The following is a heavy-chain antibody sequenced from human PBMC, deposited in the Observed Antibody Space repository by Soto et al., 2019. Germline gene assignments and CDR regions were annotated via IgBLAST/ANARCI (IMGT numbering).Heavy chain of an antibody. J-gene: IGHJ4*02. CDR3: AREAYCGGDCPYYFDY. V-gene: IGHV4-59*01. CDR2: IYYSGST. CDR1: GGSISSYY. D-gene: IGHD2-21*02. Sequence: SETLSLTCTVSGGSISSYYWSWIRQPPGKGLEWIGYIYYSGSTNYNPSLKSRVTISVDTSKNQFSLKLSSVTAADTAVYYCAREAYCGGDCPYYFDYWGQGTLVTVSS.